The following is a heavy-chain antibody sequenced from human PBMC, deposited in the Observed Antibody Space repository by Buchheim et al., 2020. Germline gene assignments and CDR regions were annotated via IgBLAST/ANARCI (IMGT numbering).Heavy chain of an antibody. CDR1: DGSISSSDYY. CDR3: ARGFFYHSTDDF. Sequence: QLLLQESGPGLVKPSETLSLTCSVSDGSISSSDYYWGWIRQPPGKGLEWIGSIYNSGRTYYHPSLESRVSISVDTSKNQVSLKLTSVTAADTAVYYCARGFFYHSTDDFWGQG. CDR2: IYNSGRT. J-gene: IGHJ4*02. D-gene: IGHD2-8*02. V-gene: IGHV4-39*07.